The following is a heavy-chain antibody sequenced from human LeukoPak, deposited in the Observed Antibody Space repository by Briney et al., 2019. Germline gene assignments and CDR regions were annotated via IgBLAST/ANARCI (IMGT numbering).Heavy chain of an antibody. CDR2: INPNSGGT. J-gene: IGHJ4*02. Sequence: ASVKVSCKASVYTFTGYYMHWVRQAPGQGLEWMGWINPNSGGTNYAQKFQGRVTMTRDTSISTAYMELSRLRSDDTAVYYCARGSLRFRTGYYFDYWGQGTLVTVSS. CDR1: VYTFTGYY. V-gene: IGHV1-2*02. D-gene: IGHD5/OR15-5a*01. CDR3: ARGSLRFRTGYYFDY.